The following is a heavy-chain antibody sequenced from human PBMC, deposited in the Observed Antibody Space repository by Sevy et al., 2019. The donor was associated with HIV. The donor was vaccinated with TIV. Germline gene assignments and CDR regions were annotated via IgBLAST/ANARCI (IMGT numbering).Heavy chain of an antibody. V-gene: IGHV3-73*01. Sequence: GGYLRLSCVASGFTFTGSTIHWVRQASGKGLEWVGRIRSSANIYATTYGASVKGRFTISRDDSKNTAYLQMNSLRTEDTAVYYCTRPDTSNSLGHCNDFFDYWGQGTAVTVSS. J-gene: IGHJ4*02. CDR1: GFTFTGST. D-gene: IGHD2-21*01. CDR2: IRSSANIYAT. CDR3: TRPDTSNSLGHCNDFFDY.